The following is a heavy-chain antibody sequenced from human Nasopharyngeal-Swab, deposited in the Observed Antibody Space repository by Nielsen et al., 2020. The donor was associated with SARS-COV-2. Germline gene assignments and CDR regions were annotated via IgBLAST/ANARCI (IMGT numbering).Heavy chain of an antibody. V-gene: IGHV3-74*01. J-gene: IGHJ4*02. D-gene: IGHD1-26*01. CDR2: INSDGSST. CDR1: GFTFSIYW. Sequence: GGSLRLSCAASGFTFSIYWLHWVPPPPGKGLVWVSRINSDGSSTSYADSVKGRFTISRDNAKNTLYLQMNSLRAEDTDVYYCARGKGKDSGVDYWGQGTLVTVSS. CDR3: ARGKGKDSGVDY.